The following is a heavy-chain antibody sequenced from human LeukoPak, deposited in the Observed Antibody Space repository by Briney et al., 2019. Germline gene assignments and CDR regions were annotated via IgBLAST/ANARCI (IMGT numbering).Heavy chain of an antibody. CDR1: GFTFSSYW. D-gene: IGHD1-26*01. CDR3: ARTASYSGNYYGYFQY. Sequence: GGSLRLSCAASGFTFSSYWMHWVRQAPGKRLVWVSRINTDGSSPNYADSVKGRFTISRDNAKNTLLLQMNSLRVGDTAVYYCARTASYSGNYYGYFQYWGQGTLVTVSS. J-gene: IGHJ1*01. CDR2: INTDGSSP. V-gene: IGHV3-74*01.